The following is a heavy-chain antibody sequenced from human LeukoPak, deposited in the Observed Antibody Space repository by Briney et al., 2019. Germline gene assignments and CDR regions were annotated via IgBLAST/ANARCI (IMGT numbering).Heavy chain of an antibody. Sequence: GGSLRLSCAASGFTFSSYSMNWVRQAPGKGLEWVSSISSSSSYIYYADSVKGRFTISRDNAKNSLYLQMNSLRAEDTAVYYCAREREDKVATMTPYGMDVWGQGTTVTVSS. D-gene: IGHD5-12*01. CDR1: GFTFSSYS. J-gene: IGHJ6*02. CDR2: ISSSSSYI. V-gene: IGHV3-21*01. CDR3: AREREDKVATMTPYGMDV.